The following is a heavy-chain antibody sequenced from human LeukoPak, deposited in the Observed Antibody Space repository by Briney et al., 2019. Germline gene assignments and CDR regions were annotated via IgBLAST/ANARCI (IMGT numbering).Heavy chain of an antibody. CDR3: ARENSSGYSAYWYFDL. CDR1: GGSFSGYY. D-gene: IGHD3-22*01. J-gene: IGHJ2*01. Sequence: SETLSLTCAVYGGSFSGYYWSWIRQPPGEGLGWVGGINHSGSTNYNPSLKSRVTISVDTSKNQFSLKLSSVTAADTAVYYCARENSSGYSAYWYFDLWGRGTLVTVSS. V-gene: IGHV4-34*01. CDR2: INHSGST.